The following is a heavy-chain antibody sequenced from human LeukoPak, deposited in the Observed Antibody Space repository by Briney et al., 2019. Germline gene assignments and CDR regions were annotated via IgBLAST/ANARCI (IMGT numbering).Heavy chain of an antibody. V-gene: IGHV4-31*03. Sequence: PSETLSLTCTVSGGSISSGGYYWSWIRQHPGKGLEWIGYIYYSGSTYYNPSLKSRVTISVDTSKNQFSLKLSSATAADTAVYYCARDRCSGGSCYYFDYWGQGTLVTVSS. CDR2: IYYSGST. CDR3: ARDRCSGGSCYYFDY. CDR1: GGSISSGGYY. J-gene: IGHJ4*02. D-gene: IGHD2-15*01.